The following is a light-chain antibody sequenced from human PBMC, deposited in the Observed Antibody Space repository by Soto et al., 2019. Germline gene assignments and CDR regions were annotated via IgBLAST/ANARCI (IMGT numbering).Light chain of an antibody. Sequence: DIQMTQSPSTLSASVGDRITITCRASQSISSSLAWYQQKPGKAPKLLIYMASNLQSGVPSRFGGAGSGTEFTLTICSLQPDDFAYYYCQQYNTYSLTFGQGTKVDIK. CDR2: MAS. CDR3: QQYNTYSLT. CDR1: QSISSS. V-gene: IGKV1-5*03. J-gene: IGKJ1*01.